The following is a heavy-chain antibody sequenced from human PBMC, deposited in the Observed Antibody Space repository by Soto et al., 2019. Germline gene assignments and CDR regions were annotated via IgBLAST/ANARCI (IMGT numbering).Heavy chain of an antibody. CDR3: AREGYSYGYGWFDP. CDR1: GFTFSSYG. V-gene: IGHV3-33*01. Sequence: LRLSCAASGFTFSSYGMHWVRQAPGKGLEWVAVIWYDGSNKYYADSVKGRFTISRDNSKNTLYLQMNSLRAEDTAVYYCAREGYSYGYGWFDPWGQGTLVTVS. CDR2: IWYDGSNK. D-gene: IGHD5-18*01. J-gene: IGHJ5*02.